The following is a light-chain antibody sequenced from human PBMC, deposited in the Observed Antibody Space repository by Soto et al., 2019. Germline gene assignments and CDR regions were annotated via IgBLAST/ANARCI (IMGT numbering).Light chain of an antibody. V-gene: IGKV3-15*01. CDR3: QQYNHWPWT. CDR1: RALPPT. Sequence: EIVRPKPQPTRSVSQGERAPLPCGASRALPPTLAWYQQKPGQPPRLLIYGASTRATGIPARFSGSGSGTEFTLTISSLQSVDFAVYSCQQYNHWPWTFGQGTKVDVK. CDR2: GAS. J-gene: IGKJ1*01.